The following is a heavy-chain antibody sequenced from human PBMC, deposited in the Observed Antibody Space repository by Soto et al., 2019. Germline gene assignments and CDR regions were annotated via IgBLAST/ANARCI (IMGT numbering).Heavy chain of an antibody. CDR2: IKQDGSEK. V-gene: IGHV3-7*01. CDR1: GFTFSSYW. CDR3: ASTYYDSSGYYRDY. J-gene: IGHJ4*02. Sequence: GGSLRLYCAASGFTFSSYWMSWVRQAPGKGLEWVANIKQDGSEKYYVDSVKGRFTISRDNAKNSLYLQMNSLRAEDTAVYYCASTYYDSSGYYRDYWGQGTLVTVSS. D-gene: IGHD3-22*01.